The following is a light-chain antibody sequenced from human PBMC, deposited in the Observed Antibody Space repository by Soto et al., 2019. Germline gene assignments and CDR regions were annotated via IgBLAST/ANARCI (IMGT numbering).Light chain of an antibody. CDR3: MQALQTPPLMYT. CDR2: LGS. V-gene: IGKV2-28*01. Sequence: DIVMTQSPLSLPATPGEPASISCRSSQSLLHSNGYNYLDWYLQKPGQSPQLLIYLGSNRSSRVPDRFSGSGSGTDFTLKISRVEAEDVGVYYCMQALQTPPLMYTFGQGTKLEIK. J-gene: IGKJ2*01. CDR1: QSLLHSNGYNY.